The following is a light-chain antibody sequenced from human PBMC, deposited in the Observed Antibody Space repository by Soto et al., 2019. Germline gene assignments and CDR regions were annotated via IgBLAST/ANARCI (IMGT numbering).Light chain of an antibody. CDR1: QSVSSSY. Sequence: EIVLTQSPGTLSLSPGERATISCRAIQSVSSSYLAWYQQRPGQAPRLLIYVASNRATGTPDRFSGSGSGTDFTLTISRLEPEDFAVYYCQQYGSSPITFGQGTRLEIK. J-gene: IGKJ5*01. CDR3: QQYGSSPIT. V-gene: IGKV3-20*01. CDR2: VAS.